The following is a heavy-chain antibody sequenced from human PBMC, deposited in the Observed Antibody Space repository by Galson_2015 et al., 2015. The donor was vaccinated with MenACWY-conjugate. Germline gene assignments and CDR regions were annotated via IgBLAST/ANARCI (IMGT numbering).Heavy chain of an antibody. CDR2: IWNDGSNK. V-gene: IGHV3-33*01. D-gene: IGHD1-1*01. Sequence: SLRLSCAASGFTFRSYAMHWVRQAPGKGLEWVAVIWNDGSNKYYADSVRGRFTVSRDNSKNTVSLQMDSQRGDDTAVYFCARDRGTRNWYFDYWGQGILVTVSS. CDR1: GFTFRSYA. CDR3: ARDRGTRNWYFDY. J-gene: IGHJ4*02.